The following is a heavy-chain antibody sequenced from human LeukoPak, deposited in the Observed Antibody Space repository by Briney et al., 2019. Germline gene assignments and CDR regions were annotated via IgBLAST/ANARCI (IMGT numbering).Heavy chain of an antibody. CDR3: AREKD. CDR1: GFTFSSYA. V-gene: IGHV3-64*01. Sequence: GGSLRLSCAASGFTFSSYAMHWVRQAPGKGLEYVSAISSNGGSTYYANSVEGRFTISRDNSKNTLYLQMGSLRAEDMAVYYCAREKDWGQGTLVTVSS. J-gene: IGHJ4*02. CDR2: ISSNGGST.